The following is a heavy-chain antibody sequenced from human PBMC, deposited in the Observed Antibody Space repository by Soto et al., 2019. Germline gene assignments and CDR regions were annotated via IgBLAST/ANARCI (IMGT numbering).Heavy chain of an antibody. CDR1: GYTFTSYG. CDR3: ARGRYGDY. J-gene: IGHJ4*02. D-gene: IGHD1-1*01. CDR2: FSAHNGNT. V-gene: IGHV1-18*01. Sequence: QVHLVQSGAEVKKPGASVKVSCKASGYTFTSYGITWVRQAPGQGLEWMGWFSAHNGNTDYAQKLQGRVIVTRDTSTSTAYMELRSLSSDDTAVYYCARGRYGDYWGQGALVTVSS.